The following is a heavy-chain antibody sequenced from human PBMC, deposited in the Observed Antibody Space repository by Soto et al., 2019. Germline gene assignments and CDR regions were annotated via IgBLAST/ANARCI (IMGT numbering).Heavy chain of an antibody. CDR2: IWYDGSNK. CDR1: GFTFSSYG. V-gene: IGHV3-33*01. Sequence: GGSLRLSCAASGFTFSSYGMHWVRQAPGKGLEWVAVIWYDGSNKYYADSVKGRFTISRDNSKNTLYLQMNSLRAEDTAVYYCARDDHPGIAVAGGRDAFDIWGQGTMVTVSS. CDR3: ARDDHPGIAVAGGRDAFDI. D-gene: IGHD6-19*01. J-gene: IGHJ3*02.